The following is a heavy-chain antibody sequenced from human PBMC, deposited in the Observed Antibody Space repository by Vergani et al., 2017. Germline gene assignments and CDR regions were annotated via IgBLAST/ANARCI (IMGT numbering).Heavy chain of an antibody. CDR1: GFTFSSYG. CDR2: ISYDGSNK. CDR3: AKDPSSPTVTSDYYYYYGMDV. V-gene: IGHV3-30*18. Sequence: QVQLVESGGGVVQPGRSLRLSCAASGFTFSSYGMHWVRQAPGKGLEWVAVISYDGSNKYYADSVKGRFTISRDNSKNTLYLQMNSLRAEDTAVYYCAKDPSSPTVTSDYYYYYGMDVWWQGTTVTVSS. D-gene: IGHD4-11*01. J-gene: IGHJ6*01.